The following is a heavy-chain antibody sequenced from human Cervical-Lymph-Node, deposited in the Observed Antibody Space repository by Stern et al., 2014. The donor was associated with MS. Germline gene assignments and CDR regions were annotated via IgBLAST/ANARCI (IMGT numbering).Heavy chain of an antibody. D-gene: IGHD3-3*01. CDR3: ARGGIYGVVTIYQVHGMDV. CDR2: INVVSGHT. CDR1: GYTFFSYA. Sequence: VQLVQSGAEVRRPGASVKVSCKAAGYTFFSYAIHWVRQAPGQRLEWMGWINVVSGHTKYSQNLEGRVTISTDASANTAYVELSSLRSEDTAVYYCARGGIYGVVTIYQVHGMDVWGQGTTVTVSS. J-gene: IGHJ6*02. V-gene: IGHV1-3*01.